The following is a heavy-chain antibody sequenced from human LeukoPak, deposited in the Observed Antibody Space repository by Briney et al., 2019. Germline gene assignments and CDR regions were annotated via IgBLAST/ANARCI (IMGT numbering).Heavy chain of an antibody. CDR2: ISGSGGST. CDR3: AKVSSYYGDLYYFDY. V-gene: IGHV3-23*01. J-gene: IGHJ4*02. D-gene: IGHD4-17*01. Sequence: GGSLRLSCAASGFTFSSYAMSWVRQAPGKGLEWVSAISGSGGSTYYADSVKGRFTISRDNSKNTLYLQMNNLRAEDTAVYYCAKVSSYYGDLYYFDYWGQGTLVTVSS. CDR1: GFTFSSYA.